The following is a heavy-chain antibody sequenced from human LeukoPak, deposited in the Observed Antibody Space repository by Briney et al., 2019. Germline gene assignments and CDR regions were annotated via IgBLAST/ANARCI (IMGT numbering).Heavy chain of an antibody. V-gene: IGHV1-69*05. CDR2: IIPIFGTA. J-gene: IGHJ5*02. Sequence: ASVKVSCKASGGTFSSYAISWVRQAPGQGLEWMGGIIPIFGTANYAQKFQGRVTITTDESTSTAYMELSSLRSEDTAVYYCARTLVSGYSYGYGSWGQGTLVTVSS. D-gene: IGHD5-18*01. CDR1: GGTFSSYA. CDR3: ARTLVSGYSYGYGS.